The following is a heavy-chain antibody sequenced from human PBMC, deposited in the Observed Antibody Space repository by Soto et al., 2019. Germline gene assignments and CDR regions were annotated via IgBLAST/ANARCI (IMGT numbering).Heavy chain of an antibody. CDR2: IYSGGST. V-gene: IGHV3-66*01. J-gene: IGHJ4*02. CDR1: GFTVSTKY. CDR3: AXDPXXXDY. Sequence: EVXXVXSGGGLVXXGGSLXLSCAASGFTVSTKYMSWVRQAPGKGLEWVSVIYSGGSTFYAXSVXXXXXXXXXXXXXXXXXXXXXXXAXXXXXXXCAXDPXXXDYWGQGXLV.